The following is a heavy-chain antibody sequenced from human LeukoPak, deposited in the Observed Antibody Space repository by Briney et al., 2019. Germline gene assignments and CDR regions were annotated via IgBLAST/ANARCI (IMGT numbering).Heavy chain of an antibody. V-gene: IGHV3-30*03. CDR3: AVPVAGFGGY. CDR2: ISYDGNNK. Sequence: GGSLRLSCAASGFTFSSYAMHWVRQAPGKGLEWVAVISYDGNNKYYADSVKGRFTISRDNSKNTLYLQMNSLRAEDTAVYYCAVPVAGFGGYWGQGTLVTVSS. D-gene: IGHD6-19*01. J-gene: IGHJ4*02. CDR1: GFTFSSYA.